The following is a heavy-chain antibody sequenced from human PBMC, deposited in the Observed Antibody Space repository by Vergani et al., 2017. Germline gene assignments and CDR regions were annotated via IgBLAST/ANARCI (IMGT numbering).Heavy chain of an antibody. V-gene: IGHV4-61*02. CDR1: GASINNDFYY. Sequence: QVQLQESGPGLVKPSQTLSLTCTVSGASINNDFYYWHWIRQPAGKGLEWFGRIYVSGITDYNSSLQSRVSMSVDTSKNQFFLTLTSVTAADTAVYYCARDNKQLRPRAFDLWDQGTMVTVSS. D-gene: IGHD4-23*01. CDR2: IYVSGIT. J-gene: IGHJ3*01. CDR3: ARDNKQLRPRAFDL.